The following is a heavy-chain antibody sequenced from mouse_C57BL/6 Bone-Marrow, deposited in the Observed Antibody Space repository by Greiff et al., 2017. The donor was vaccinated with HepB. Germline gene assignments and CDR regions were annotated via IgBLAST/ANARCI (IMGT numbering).Heavy chain of an antibody. CDR2: IDPSDSYT. Sequence: QVQLQQPGAELVMPGASVKLSCKASGYTFTSYWMHWVKQRPGQGLEWIGEIDPSDSYTNYNQKFKGKSTLTVDKSSSTAYMQLSSLTSEDSAVYYCARDYTVYYFDYWGQGTTLTVSS. CDR3: ARDYTVYYFDY. V-gene: IGHV1-69*01. D-gene: IGHD2-4*01. CDR1: GYTFTSYW. J-gene: IGHJ2*01.